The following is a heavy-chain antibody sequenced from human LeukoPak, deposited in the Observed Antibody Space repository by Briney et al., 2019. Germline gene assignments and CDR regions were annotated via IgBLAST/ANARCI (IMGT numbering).Heavy chain of an antibody. CDR2: IKQDGSEK. CDR1: GFTFSSYW. J-gene: IGHJ4*02. CDR3: AKEGPYSSDPTFDY. D-gene: IGHD6-19*01. Sequence: GGSLRLSCAASGFTFSSYWMSWVRQAPGKGLEWEANIKQDGSEKYYVDSVKGRFTISRDNAKNSLYLQMNSLRAEDTAVYYCAKEGPYSSDPTFDYWGQGTLVTVSS. V-gene: IGHV3-7*03.